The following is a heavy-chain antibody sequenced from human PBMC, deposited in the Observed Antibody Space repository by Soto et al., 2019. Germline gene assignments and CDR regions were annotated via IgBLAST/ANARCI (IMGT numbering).Heavy chain of an antibody. CDR1: GGSISSGGYS. CDR2: IYHSGST. V-gene: IGHV4-30-2*01. D-gene: IGHD1-7*01. CDR3: ARDTVTGTTSWFDP. Sequence: SETLSLTCAVSGGSISSGGYSWSWIRQPPGKGLEWIGYIYHSGSTYYNPSLKSRVTISVDRSKNQFSLKLSSVTAADTAVYYCARDTVTGTTSWFDPWGQGTLVTVSS. J-gene: IGHJ5*02.